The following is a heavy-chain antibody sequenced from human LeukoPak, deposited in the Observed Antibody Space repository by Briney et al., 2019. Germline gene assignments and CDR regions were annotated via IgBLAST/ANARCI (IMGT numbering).Heavy chain of an antibody. CDR2: IIPIFGTA. J-gene: IGHJ6*02. Sequence: SVKVSCKASGGTFSSYAISWVRQAPGQGLEWMGGIIPIFGTANYAQKFQGRVTITEDESTSTAYMELSSLRSEDTAVYYCARAFGVATTYYYYYYGMDVWGQGTTVTVSS. CDR3: ARAFGVATTYYYYYYGMDV. CDR1: GGTFSSYA. D-gene: IGHD3-3*01. V-gene: IGHV1-69*13.